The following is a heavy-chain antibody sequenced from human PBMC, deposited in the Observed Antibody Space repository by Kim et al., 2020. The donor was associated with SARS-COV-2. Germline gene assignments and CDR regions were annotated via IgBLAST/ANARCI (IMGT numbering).Heavy chain of an antibody. D-gene: IGHD5-18*01. CDR3: VRDTAPSGAWWFET. V-gene: IGHV1-2*02. CDR2: INTDGGET. Sequence: ASVKVSCKTFGYTFTDYFIHWVRRAPGQGFEWMGWINTDGGETYYAQKFQGRLTFTTDRSIRTAYMELKWLTSDDMAVFYCVRDTAPSGAWWFETWGQGTLVTVS. J-gene: IGHJ5*02. CDR1: GYTFTDYF.